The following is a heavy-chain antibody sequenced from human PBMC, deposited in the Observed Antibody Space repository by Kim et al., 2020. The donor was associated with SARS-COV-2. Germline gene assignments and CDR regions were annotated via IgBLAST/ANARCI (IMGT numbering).Heavy chain of an antibody. CDR2: INSDGSST. CDR1: GFTFSSYW. J-gene: IGHJ6*02. V-gene: IGHV3-74*01. CDR3: ARVHSSSWYEVYYYYGMDV. D-gene: IGHD6-13*01. Sequence: GGSLRLSCAASGFTFSSYWMHWVRQAPGKGLVWVSRINSDGSSTSYADSVKGRFTISRDNAKNTLYLQMNSLRAEDTAVYYCARVHSSSWYEVYYYYGMDVWGQGTTVTVTS.